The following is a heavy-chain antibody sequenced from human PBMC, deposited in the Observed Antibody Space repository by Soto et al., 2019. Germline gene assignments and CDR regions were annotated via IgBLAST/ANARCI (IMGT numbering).Heavy chain of an antibody. D-gene: IGHD3-9*01. V-gene: IGHV3-33*01. Sequence: PGGSLRLSCAASGFTFSSYGMHWVRQAPGKGLEWVAVIWYDGSNKYYADSVKGRFTISRDNSKNTLYLQMNSLRAEDTAVYYCARDPLNYVILTGYFSPDYFDYWGQGTLVTVSS. CDR3: ARDPLNYVILTGYFSPDYFDY. CDR2: IWYDGSNK. J-gene: IGHJ4*02. CDR1: GFTFSSYG.